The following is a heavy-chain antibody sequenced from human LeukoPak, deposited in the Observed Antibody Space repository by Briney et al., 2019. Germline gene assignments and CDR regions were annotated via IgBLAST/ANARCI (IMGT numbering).Heavy chain of an antibody. D-gene: IGHD3-10*01. J-gene: IGHJ4*02. CDR1: GFTFSSYA. V-gene: IGHV3-23*01. CDR3: AKDRNVLLWFGELYDY. Sequence: GGSLRLSCAASGFTFSSYAMSWVRQAPGKGLEWVSAISGSGGSTYYADSVKGRFAISRDNSKNTLYLQMNSLRAEDTAVYYCAKDRNVLLWFGELYDYWGQGTLVTVSS. CDR2: ISGSGGST.